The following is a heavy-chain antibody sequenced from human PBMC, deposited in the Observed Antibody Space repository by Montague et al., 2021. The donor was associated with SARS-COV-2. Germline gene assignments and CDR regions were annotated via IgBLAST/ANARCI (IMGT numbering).Heavy chain of an antibody. CDR1: SGSIISSGYY. Sequence: SETLSLTCSVSSGSIISSGYYWGWIRQPPGKELEWIGNIYYSGTTXYXXXXQXGGTISVDTSKNHLSLRLSSVTAADTAVYFCAGGMIRGVTTPFDYWGQGSQVTVSS. CDR2: IYYSGTT. J-gene: IGHJ4*02. V-gene: IGHV4-39*02. D-gene: IGHD3-10*01. CDR3: AGGMIRGVTTPFDY.